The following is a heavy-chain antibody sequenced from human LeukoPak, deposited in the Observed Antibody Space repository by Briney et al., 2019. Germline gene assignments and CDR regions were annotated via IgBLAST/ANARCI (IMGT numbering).Heavy chain of an antibody. D-gene: IGHD4-23*01. CDR3: AREDYGGNPALDY. V-gene: IGHV1-69*05. J-gene: IGHJ4*02. Sequence: EASVKVSCKASGGTFSTYAISWVRQAPGQGLEWMGGVLPIFGTANYAQKFQGRVTMTRDMSTSTVYMELSSLRSEDTAVYYCAREDYGGNPALDYWGQGTLVTVSS. CDR2: VLPIFGTA. CDR1: GGTFSTYA.